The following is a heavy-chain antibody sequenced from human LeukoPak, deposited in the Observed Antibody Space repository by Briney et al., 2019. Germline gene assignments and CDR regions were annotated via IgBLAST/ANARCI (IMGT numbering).Heavy chain of an antibody. J-gene: IGHJ4*02. CDR1: GASIRTYY. Sequence: SETLSLTCTVSGASIRTYYWSWIRQPAGKGLEWIGRIFASGSTNYNPSLKSRIAMSVDTSKNQFSLNLTSVTAADTAMYYCVQDGPLRSDYWGQGTLVTVSS. V-gene: IGHV4-4*07. D-gene: IGHD5/OR15-5a*01. CDR3: VQDGPLRSDY. CDR2: IFASGST.